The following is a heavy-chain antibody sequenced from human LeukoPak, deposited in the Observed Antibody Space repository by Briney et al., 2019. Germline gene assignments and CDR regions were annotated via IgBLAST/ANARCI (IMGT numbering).Heavy chain of an antibody. J-gene: IGHJ6*04. V-gene: IGHV3-7*01. Sequence: GSLRLSCAASGFTFSSHWMSWVRQAPGKGLEWEASIKEDGSEKYYVDSVKGRFSISRDDAKNSLHLQMNSLRGEDTAVYYCARDRFGGMDVWGKGTSVTVSS. CDR1: GFTFSSHW. CDR3: ARDRFGGMDV. CDR2: IKEDGSEK. D-gene: IGHD4-23*01.